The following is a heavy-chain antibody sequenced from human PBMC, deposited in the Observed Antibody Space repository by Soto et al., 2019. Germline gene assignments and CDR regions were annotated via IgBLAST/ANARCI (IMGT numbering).Heavy chain of an antibody. CDR2: IYYSGST. D-gene: IGHD3-16*01. V-gene: IGHV4-61*01. J-gene: IGHJ6*02. CDR3: ASLGSYGPYYYYYGMDV. CDR1: GGSVSSGSYY. Sequence: PSETLSLTCTVSGGSVSSGSYYWSWIRQPPGKGLEWIGYIYYSGSTNYNPSLKGRVTISVDTSKNQFSLKLSSVTAADTAVYYCASLGSYGPYYYYYGMDVWGQGTTVTVSS.